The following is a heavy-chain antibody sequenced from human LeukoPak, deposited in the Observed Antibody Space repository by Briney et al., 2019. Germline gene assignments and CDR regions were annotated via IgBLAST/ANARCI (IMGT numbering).Heavy chain of an antibody. CDR1: GFTFSSYA. D-gene: IGHD3-22*01. J-gene: IGHJ4*02. CDR3: ARDPTYYYDTSGYFGCDY. Sequence: GGSLRLSCAASGFTFSSYAMSWVRQAPGKGLEWVSAISGSGGSTYYADSVKGRFTISRDNSKNTLYLQMNSLRAEDTAVYYCARDPTYYYDTSGYFGCDYWGQGILVTVSS. CDR2: ISGSGGST. V-gene: IGHV3-23*01.